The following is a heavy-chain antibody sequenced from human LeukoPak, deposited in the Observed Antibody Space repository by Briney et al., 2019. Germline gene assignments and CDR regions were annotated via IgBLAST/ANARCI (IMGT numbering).Heavy chain of an antibody. Sequence: PSETLSLTCSVSGGSISSGDYYWSWIRQPPGKGLEWIGYAYSSGSTYSSPSLKSRVTIPVETSNTQSSLNLSSVTAAATAVYYCARTHSDYESYFDCWGQGTLVTVSS. CDR2: AYSSGST. V-gene: IGHV4-30-4*08. D-gene: IGHD5-12*01. J-gene: IGHJ4*02. CDR1: GGSISSGDYY. CDR3: ARTHSDYESYFDC.